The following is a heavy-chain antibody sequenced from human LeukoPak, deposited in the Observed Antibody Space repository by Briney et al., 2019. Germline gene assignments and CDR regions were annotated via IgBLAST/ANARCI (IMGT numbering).Heavy chain of an antibody. J-gene: IGHJ6*02. D-gene: IGHD3-16*02. CDR1: GGSMTAGGYY. CDR2: S. V-gene: IGHV4-39*07. Sequence: SETLSLTCTVSGGSMTAGGYYWGWVRQPPGTGLQWIATSYQGASLKSRVTISLDTSKNQFSLRLTSVTAADTAVYYCARIYGLSQEAMDVWGPGITVTVSS. CDR3: ARIYGLSQEAMDV.